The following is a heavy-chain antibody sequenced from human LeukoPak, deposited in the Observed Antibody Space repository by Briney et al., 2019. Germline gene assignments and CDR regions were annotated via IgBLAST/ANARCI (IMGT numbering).Heavy chain of an antibody. Sequence: SETLSLTCTVSGASIKTFYWSWIRQPAGKGLEWIGRISPSGTPCYNPSLKSRVTMSVDSSKNQFSLNLSSVTAADTAVYYCARVASSVEDVWGQGTTVTVSS. CDR2: ISPSGTP. V-gene: IGHV4-4*07. J-gene: IGHJ6*02. CDR1: GASIKTFY. D-gene: IGHD3-22*01. CDR3: ARVASSVEDV.